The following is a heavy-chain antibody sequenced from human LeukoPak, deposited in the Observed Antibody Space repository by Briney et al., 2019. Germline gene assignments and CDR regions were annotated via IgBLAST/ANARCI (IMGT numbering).Heavy chain of an antibody. CDR2: IRYDGSNK. Sequence: GGSLRLSCAASGFTFSSYGMHWVRQAPGKGLEWVAFIRYDGSNKYYADSVKGRFTISRDNSKNTLYLQMNSLRAEDTAVYYCAKGRKRIAAAGRDAFDIWGQGTMVTVSS. CDR3: AKGRKRIAAAGRDAFDI. J-gene: IGHJ3*02. CDR1: GFTFSSYG. D-gene: IGHD6-13*01. V-gene: IGHV3-30*02.